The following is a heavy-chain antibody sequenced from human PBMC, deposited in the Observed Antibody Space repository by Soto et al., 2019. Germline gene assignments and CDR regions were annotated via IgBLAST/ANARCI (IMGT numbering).Heavy chain of an antibody. CDR2: ISGSGGST. V-gene: IGHV3-23*01. J-gene: IGHJ3*02. CDR3: AKPPQYSSSWYGDAFDI. D-gene: IGHD6-13*01. CDR1: GFTFSSYV. Sequence: EVQLLESGGCLVQPGGSLRLSCAASGFTFSSYVMSWVRQAPGKGLEWVSAISGSGGSTYYADSVKGRFTISRDNSKNTLYLQMNSLRAEDTAVYYCAKPPQYSSSWYGDAFDIWGQGTMVTVSS.